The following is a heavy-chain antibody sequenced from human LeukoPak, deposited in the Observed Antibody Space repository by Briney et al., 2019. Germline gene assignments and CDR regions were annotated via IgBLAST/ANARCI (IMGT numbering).Heavy chain of an antibody. V-gene: IGHV3-48*03. J-gene: IGHJ4*02. D-gene: IGHD4-17*01. Sequence: PGGSLRLSCAASGFTFSSYEMNWVRQAPGKGLEWVSYISSSGSTIYYADSVKGRFTISRDNAKNLLYLQMNSLRAEDTAVYYCARRFGDYDYWGQGTLVTVSS. CDR3: ARRFGDYDY. CDR1: GFTFSSYE. CDR2: ISSSGSTI.